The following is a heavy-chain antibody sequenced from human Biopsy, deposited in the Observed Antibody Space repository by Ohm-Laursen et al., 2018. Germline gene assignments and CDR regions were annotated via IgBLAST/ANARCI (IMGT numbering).Heavy chain of an antibody. CDR2: IDTINGGA. Sequence: ASVKVSCKASGYTFTDYYVHWVRQAPGHGLEWMGWIDTINGGARYAQKFPGRVTMTRDTSTSTAYMELSRLTSDDTAVYYCARERDPWGQGTLVTVSS. CDR1: GYTFTDYY. J-gene: IGHJ5*02. V-gene: IGHV1-2*02. CDR3: ARERDP.